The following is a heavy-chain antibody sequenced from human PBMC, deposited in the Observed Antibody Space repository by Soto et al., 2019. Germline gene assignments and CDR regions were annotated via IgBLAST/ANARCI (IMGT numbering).Heavy chain of an antibody. D-gene: IGHD3-3*01. CDR1: GFTFSSYG. CDR2: ISYDGSEK. J-gene: IGHJ6*02. Sequence: GGSLRLSCAASGFTFSSYGMHWVRQAPGKGLEWVALISYDGSEKYYADSVKGRFTISRDSSKNTLYLQMNSLRAEDTAVYYCEKGPFFGVDHSGMDVWGQGTTVTVYS. CDR3: EKGPFFGVDHSGMDV. V-gene: IGHV3-30*18.